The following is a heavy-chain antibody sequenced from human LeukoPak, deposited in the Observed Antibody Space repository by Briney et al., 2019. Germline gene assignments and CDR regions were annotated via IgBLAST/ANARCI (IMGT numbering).Heavy chain of an antibody. Sequence: PWGSLRLSCAASGFTFDDYAMHWVRQAPGKGLEWVSLISGDGGTTYSADSVKGRFTISRDNSKNSLYLQMNSLRTEDTALYYCARSLPDYFDYWGQGTLVTVSS. CDR3: ARSLPDYFDY. V-gene: IGHV3-43*02. CDR1: GFTFDDYA. CDR2: ISGDGGTT. J-gene: IGHJ4*02.